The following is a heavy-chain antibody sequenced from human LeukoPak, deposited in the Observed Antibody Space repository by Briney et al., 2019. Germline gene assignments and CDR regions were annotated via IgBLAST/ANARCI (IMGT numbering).Heavy chain of an antibody. CDR3: ARDLEGSSCWYDFDY. J-gene: IGHJ4*02. CDR1: GFTFTSSA. CDR2: IVVGSGNT. Sequence: SVKVSCKASGFTFTSSAMQWVRQARGQRLEWIGWIVVGSGNTNYAQKFQERVTITRDMSTSTAYMELSSLRSEDTAVYYCARDLEGSSCWYDFDYWGQGTLVTVSS. V-gene: IGHV1-58*02. D-gene: IGHD6-13*01.